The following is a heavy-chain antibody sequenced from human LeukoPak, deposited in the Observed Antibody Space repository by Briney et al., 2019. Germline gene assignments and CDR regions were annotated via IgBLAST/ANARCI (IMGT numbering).Heavy chain of an antibody. V-gene: IGHV3-30-3*01. D-gene: IGHD3-10*01. CDR1: GFTFSSHA. Sequence: GGSLRLSCVASGFTFSSHAMHWVRQAPGKGLEWVAVIAHDASNEYYADSVKGRFTISRDNSKNTVYLQMDSLRAEDTAVYYCANSRGHGSGNLWGQGTLVTVSS. CDR2: IAHDASNE. J-gene: IGHJ5*02. CDR3: ANSRGHGSGNL.